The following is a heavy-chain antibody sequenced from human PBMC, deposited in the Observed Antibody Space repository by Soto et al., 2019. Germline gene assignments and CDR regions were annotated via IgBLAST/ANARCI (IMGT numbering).Heavy chain of an antibody. CDR3: ARDRWTARANWFDP. V-gene: IGHV4-59*12. CDR2: ISDSGTT. D-gene: IGHD3-16*02. CDR1: GGSIDSDY. J-gene: IGHJ5*02. Sequence: PSDTLSLTCTVFGGSIDSDYWSWTRQAPGKGLEWLGHISDSGTTNYNPSLGSRVTISVDRSRNLFSLKLSSVTAADTAVYFCARDRWTARANWFDPWGPGTLVTVSS.